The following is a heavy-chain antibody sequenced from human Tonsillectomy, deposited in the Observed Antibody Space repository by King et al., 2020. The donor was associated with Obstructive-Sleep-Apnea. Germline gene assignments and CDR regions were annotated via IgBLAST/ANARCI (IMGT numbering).Heavy chain of an antibody. CDR3: ARADRDTAMGLFDS. Sequence: QLQELGPELVKPSETLSLTCTVSGGSISSNNYWGWIRQPPGKGLEWIGNIYYSGSTYYNPSLKSRVTISVDTSKNQFSLKLNSVTAADTAMFYCARADRDTAMGLFDSWGQGTLVTVSS. D-gene: IGHD5-18*01. V-gene: IGHV4-39*07. CDR2: IYYSGST. J-gene: IGHJ4*02. CDR1: GGSISSNNY.